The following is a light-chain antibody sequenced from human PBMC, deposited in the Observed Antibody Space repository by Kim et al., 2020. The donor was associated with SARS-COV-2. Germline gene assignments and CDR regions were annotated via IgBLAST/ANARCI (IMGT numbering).Light chain of an antibody. Sequence: SLGERASLSCRASQTINNQLVWYPHKPGPAPRLLIYDATTRATGVPARFIGSGSETDFTLPISSLQSEDFAVYYCQQSNDWPPLTFGQGTKVDIK. V-gene: IGKV3-15*01. J-gene: IGKJ1*01. CDR1: QTINNQ. CDR3: QQSNDWPPLT. CDR2: DAT.